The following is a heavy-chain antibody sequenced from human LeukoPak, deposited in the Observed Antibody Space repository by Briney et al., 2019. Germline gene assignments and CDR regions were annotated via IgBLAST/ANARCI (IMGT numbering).Heavy chain of an antibody. CDR1: GGSMSTRSYY. CDR2: IYYSGST. D-gene: IGHD3-22*01. J-gene: IGHJ4*02. V-gene: IGHV4-39*01. CDR3: ARRAYYYDTSGYFDY. Sequence: SEPLSLTCTVSGGSMSTRSYYWGWIRQPPGKGLEWIGSIYYSGSTYYNPSLKSRVTISVDTSKNQFSLKLSSVTAADTAVYYCARRAYYYDTSGYFDYWGQGTLVTVSS.